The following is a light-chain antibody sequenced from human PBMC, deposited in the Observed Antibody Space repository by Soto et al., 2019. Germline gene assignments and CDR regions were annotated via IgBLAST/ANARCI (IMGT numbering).Light chain of an antibody. Sequence: QSVLTQPASVSGSPGQSITISCTGTSSDVGGYNYVSWYQQHPGKAPKLMIYDVSNRPSGVSNRFSDSKSGNTASLTISGLQAEDEADYYCSSYTSSSTLPVVFGGGTKVTVL. CDR2: DVS. V-gene: IGLV2-14*01. CDR3: SSYTSSSTLPVV. J-gene: IGLJ2*01. CDR1: SSDVGGYNY.